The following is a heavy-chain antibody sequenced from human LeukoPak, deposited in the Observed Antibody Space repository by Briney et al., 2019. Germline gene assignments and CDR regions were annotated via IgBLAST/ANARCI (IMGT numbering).Heavy chain of an antibody. J-gene: IGHJ4*02. CDR2: ISAGSSNT. CDR3: ARDPYYDSSGYHDY. CDR1: GFIFASYG. D-gene: IGHD3-22*01. Sequence: GGSLRLSCSASGFIFASYGMNWVRQAPGSGLQWVAYISAGSSNTFYADSVKGRFTISRDNSKNTLYLQMNSLRAEDTAVYYCARDPYYDSSGYHDYWGQGTLVTVSS. V-gene: IGHV3-48*01.